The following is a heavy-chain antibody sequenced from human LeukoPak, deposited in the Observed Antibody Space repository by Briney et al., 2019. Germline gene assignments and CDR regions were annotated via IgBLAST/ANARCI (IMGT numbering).Heavy chain of an antibody. CDR1: GYTFTSHY. Sequence: GASVKVSCRASGYTFTSHYIHWVRQAPGQGLEWMGWIDPNSGGTNYAQKFLGSVTMTGDTSINTAFMELSRLRSDDTAIYYCARGRGTTMVRGVITNYFDLWGRGALVTVS. CDR3: ARGRGTTMVRGVITNYFDL. CDR2: IDPNSGGT. D-gene: IGHD3-10*01. V-gene: IGHV1-2*02. J-gene: IGHJ2*01.